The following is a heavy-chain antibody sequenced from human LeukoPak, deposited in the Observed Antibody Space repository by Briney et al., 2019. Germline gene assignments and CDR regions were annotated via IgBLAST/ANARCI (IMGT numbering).Heavy chain of an antibody. CDR2: IYTSGST. Sequence: SETLSLTCTVSGGSISSYYWSWIRQPAGKGLEWIGRIYTSGSTNYNPSLKSRVTISVDTSKNQFSLKLSSVTPADTAVYYCARGRWPQLPDNWGQGTPVTVSS. V-gene: IGHV4-4*07. CDR1: GGSISSYY. CDR3: ARGRWPQLPDN. J-gene: IGHJ4*02. D-gene: IGHD5-24*01.